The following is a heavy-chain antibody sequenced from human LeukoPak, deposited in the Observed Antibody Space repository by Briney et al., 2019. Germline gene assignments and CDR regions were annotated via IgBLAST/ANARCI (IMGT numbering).Heavy chain of an antibody. Sequence: SVKVSCKSSGGAFNNHPFSWVRQAPGQGLEWMGRIITVFGSTTYAQKFQGRITISADKSTATSYMELSSLRSDDTAVYFCARETTYSRGYFFSDHWGQGTLVTVSS. CDR3: ARETTYSRGYFFSDH. V-gene: IGHV1-69*06. CDR2: IITVFGST. D-gene: IGHD3-22*01. CDR1: GGAFNNHP. J-gene: IGHJ4*02.